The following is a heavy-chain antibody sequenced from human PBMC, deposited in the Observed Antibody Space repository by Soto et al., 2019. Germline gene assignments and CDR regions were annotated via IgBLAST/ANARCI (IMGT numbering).Heavy chain of an antibody. CDR3: ARRDNYGDSPHFDC. D-gene: IGHD4-17*01. V-gene: IGHV4-34*01. CDR2: INHSGST. Sequence: SETLSLTCAVYGGSFSGYYWSWIRQPPGKGLEWIGEINHSGSTNYNPSLKSRVTISVDTSKNQFSLKLSSVTAADTAVYYCARRDNYGDSPHFDCWGQGTLVTVSS. CDR1: GGSFSGYY. J-gene: IGHJ4*02.